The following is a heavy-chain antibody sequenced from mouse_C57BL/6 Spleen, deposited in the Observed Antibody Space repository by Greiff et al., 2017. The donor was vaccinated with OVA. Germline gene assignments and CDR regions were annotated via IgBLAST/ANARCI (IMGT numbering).Heavy chain of an antibody. Sequence: VQLQQSGPELVKPGASVKISCKASGYSFTDYNMNWVKQSNGKSLEWIGVINPNYGTTSYNQKFKGKATLTVDQSSSTAYMQLNSLTSEDSAVYYCARKVITTVVATRDYAMDYWGQGTSVTVSS. CDR1: GYSFTDYN. V-gene: IGHV1-39*01. CDR2: INPNYGTT. CDR3: ARKVITTVVATRDYAMDY. J-gene: IGHJ4*01. D-gene: IGHD1-1*01.